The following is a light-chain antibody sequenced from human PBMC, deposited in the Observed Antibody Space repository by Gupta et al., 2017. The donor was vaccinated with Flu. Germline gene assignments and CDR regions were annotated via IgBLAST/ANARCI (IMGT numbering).Light chain of an antibody. CDR2: GAS. CDR1: QSVSRRF. J-gene: IGKJ1*01. V-gene: IGKV3-20*01. Sequence: EIVLTQSPGTLSLSPGQRATLSCSASQSVSRRFLAWYQQKPGQAPRLLIYGASSRATGIPDRFSGSGSGTDFTLTITRLDPEDFAVYYCQQYGIWTWTFGQGTKVEIK. CDR3: QQYGIWTWT.